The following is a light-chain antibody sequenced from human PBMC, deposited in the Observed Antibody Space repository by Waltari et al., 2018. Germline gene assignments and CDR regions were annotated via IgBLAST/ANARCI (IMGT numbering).Light chain of an antibody. CDR1: TGAVTSGHY. V-gene: IGLV7-46*01. J-gene: IGLJ2*01. CDR3: SLSYSGVRV. Sequence: QAVVTQEPSLTVSPGGTVTLTCDSNTGAVTSGHYSYWFQQRPGQAPRTLIYDTVNKHSGTPARFSGSRLGGKAALTLSGAQPEDEADYYCSLSYSGVRVFGGGTKLTVL. CDR2: DTV.